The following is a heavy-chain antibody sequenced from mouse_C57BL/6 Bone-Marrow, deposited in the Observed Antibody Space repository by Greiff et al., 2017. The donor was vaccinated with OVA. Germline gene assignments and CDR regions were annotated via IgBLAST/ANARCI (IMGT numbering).Heavy chain of an antibody. CDR2: IYPGDGDT. Sequence: VQLQQSGPELVKPGASVKISCKASGYAFSSSWMNWVKQRPGKGLEWIGRIYPGDGDTNYNGKFKGKATLTADKSSSTAYMQLSSLTSEDSAVYFCARCTTVVARYFDVWGTGTTVTVSS. CDR3: ARCTTVVARYFDV. D-gene: IGHD1-1*01. V-gene: IGHV1-82*01. CDR1: GYAFSSSW. J-gene: IGHJ1*03.